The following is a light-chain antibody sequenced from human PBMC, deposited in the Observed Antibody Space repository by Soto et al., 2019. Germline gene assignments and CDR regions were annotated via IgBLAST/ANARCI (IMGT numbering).Light chain of an antibody. CDR3: HQFNISPIT. CDR1: QDIRGA. V-gene: IGKV1-13*02. CDR2: DVS. Sequence: AIQVTQSPSSLSASVGDRVTITCRASQDIRGALAWYQQKPGKAPKLLIYDVSTVQGGVPSRFSGRGSGTEFTLTITTLQPEDFATYYCHQFNISPITFGQGTRLDI. J-gene: IGKJ5*01.